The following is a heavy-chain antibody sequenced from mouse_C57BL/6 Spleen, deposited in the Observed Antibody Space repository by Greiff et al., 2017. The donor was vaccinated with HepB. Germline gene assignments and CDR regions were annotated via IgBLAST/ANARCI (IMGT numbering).Heavy chain of an antibody. J-gene: IGHJ2*01. CDR3: TREGYYGSFDY. CDR1: GFTFSSYA. D-gene: IGHD1-1*01. CDR2: ISSGGDYI. Sequence: EVNLVESGEGLVKPGGSLKLSCAASGFTFSSYAMSWVRQTPEKRLEWVAYISSGGDYIYYADTVKGRFTISRDNARNTLYLQMSSLKSEDTAMYYCTREGYYGSFDYWGQGTTLTVSS. V-gene: IGHV5-9-1*02.